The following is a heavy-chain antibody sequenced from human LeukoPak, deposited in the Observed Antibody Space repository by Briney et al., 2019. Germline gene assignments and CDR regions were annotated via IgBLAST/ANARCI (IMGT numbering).Heavy chain of an antibody. Sequence: LTGGSLRLSCEASGFTFRSYWMHWVRQAPEKGLAWVSRINSDGTSTSYADSVKGRFTISRDNSKNTLYLQMNSLRAEDTAVYYCAGITGTTHWGQGTLVTVSS. CDR2: INSDGTST. J-gene: IGHJ4*02. CDR3: AGITGTTH. D-gene: IGHD1-7*01. V-gene: IGHV3-74*01. CDR1: GFTFRSYW.